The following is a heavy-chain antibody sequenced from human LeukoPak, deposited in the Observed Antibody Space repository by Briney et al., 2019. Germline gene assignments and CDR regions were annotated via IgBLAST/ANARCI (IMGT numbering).Heavy chain of an antibody. CDR1: GYTLTELS. V-gene: IGHV1-2*02. CDR3: ARVVDILTGHDTALDY. Sequence: ASVKVSCKVSGYTLTELSMHWVRQAPGKGLEWMGWINPNTGGTNFAQNFQGRVTMTTVTSISTAYMELSRLRSDDTAVYYCARVVDILTGHDTALDYWGQGTLVTVSS. J-gene: IGHJ4*02. CDR2: INPNTGGT. D-gene: IGHD3-9*01.